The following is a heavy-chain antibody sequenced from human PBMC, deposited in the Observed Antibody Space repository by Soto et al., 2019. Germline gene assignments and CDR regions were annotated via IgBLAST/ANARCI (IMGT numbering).Heavy chain of an antibody. V-gene: IGHV3-21*01. Sequence: GGSLRLSCAASGFTFSSYGMNWVRQAPGKGLEWVSSISSSSSFRNYADSVKGRFSISRDNDKNLVYLQMDSLRAEDTAVYYCARDPPLSVLVVVATDDFWGQGTLVTVSS. CDR3: ARDPPLSVLVVVATDDF. CDR1: GFTFSSYG. J-gene: IGHJ4*02. D-gene: IGHD2-21*01. CDR2: ISSSSSFR.